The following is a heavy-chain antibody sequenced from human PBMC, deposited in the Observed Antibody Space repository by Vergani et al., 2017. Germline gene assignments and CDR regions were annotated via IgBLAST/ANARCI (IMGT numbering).Heavy chain of an antibody. J-gene: IGHJ3*01. D-gene: IGHD3-10*01. Sequence: EKQLVPSGSETKKPGESLKISCQAFGYIFSNFWIGWVRQRPGRVLEWMGIIYPGDSEVKSNPTFRGQVIFSVDTSVNTAYLQWRSLQASDTATYFCASGGHGSENGGALQLWGQGTNITVSS. CDR3: ASGGHGSENGGALQL. CDR1: GYIFSNFW. CDR2: IYPGDSEV. V-gene: IGHV5-51*01.